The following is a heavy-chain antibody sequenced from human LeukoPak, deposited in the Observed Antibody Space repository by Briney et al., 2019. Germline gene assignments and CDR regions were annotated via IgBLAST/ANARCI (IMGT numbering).Heavy chain of an antibody. J-gene: IGHJ4*02. D-gene: IGHD2-21*02. V-gene: IGHV3-48*04. CDR2: ISSSSSTL. Sequence: TGGSLRLSCAASGFTFSSYSMNWVRQAPGKGLEWVSYISSSSSTLYYADSVKGRFTISRDDAKNSLYLQVNSLRAEDTAVYYCARGGTIVVVTAINYWGQGTLVTVSS. CDR1: GFTFSSYS. CDR3: ARGGTIVVVTAINY.